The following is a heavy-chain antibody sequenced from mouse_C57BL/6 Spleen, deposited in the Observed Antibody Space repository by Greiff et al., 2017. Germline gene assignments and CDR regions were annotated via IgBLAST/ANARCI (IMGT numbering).Heavy chain of an antibody. Sequence: VQLQQPGAELVKPGASVKLSCKASGYTFTSYWMQWVKQRPGQGLEWIGEIDPSDSYTNYNQKFKGKATLTVDTSSSTAYMQLSSLTSEDSAVYYCARGGFITTGGGWYFDVWGTGTTVTVSS. CDR2: IDPSDSYT. V-gene: IGHV1-50*01. J-gene: IGHJ1*03. D-gene: IGHD1-1*01. CDR1: GYTFTSYW. CDR3: ARGGFITTGGGWYFDV.